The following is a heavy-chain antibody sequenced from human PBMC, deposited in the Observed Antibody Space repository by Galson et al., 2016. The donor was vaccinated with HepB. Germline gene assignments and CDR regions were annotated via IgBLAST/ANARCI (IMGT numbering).Heavy chain of an antibody. CDR3: ARDQNV. V-gene: IGHV3-66*01. Sequence: SLRLSCAASGFTVSSNYMSWVRQAPGKGLEWVSLIYSGSTYYADSVKGRFTISTDNSKNTLYLQMNSLRADDTAVYYCARDQNVWGQGTTVTVSS. CDR1: GFTVSSNY. CDR2: IYSGST. J-gene: IGHJ6*02.